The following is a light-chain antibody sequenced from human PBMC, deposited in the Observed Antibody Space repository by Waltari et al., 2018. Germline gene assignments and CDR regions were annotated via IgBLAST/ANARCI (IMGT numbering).Light chain of an antibody. J-gene: IGLJ2*01. CDR3: CSSAGSSTYVV. Sequence: QSALTQPASVSGSPGQSITVSCTGTSSDVGTYNLVSWYQQHPGKAPKLIIYGVNKRPSGVSDGFPGSKSGNTATLTISGLQAEDEADYYWCSSAGSSTYVVFGGGTKLTGL. CDR2: GVN. CDR1: SSDVGTYNL. V-gene: IGLV2-23*02.